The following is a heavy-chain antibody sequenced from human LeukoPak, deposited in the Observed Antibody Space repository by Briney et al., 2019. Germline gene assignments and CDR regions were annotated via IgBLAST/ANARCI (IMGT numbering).Heavy chain of an antibody. Sequence: SVKVSCTASGVTFSSYAISWVRQAPGQGLEWMGGIIPICGTTNYAETFKDRVTITADKSTSTAYMELSSLRSEDTAVYYCARVVGLTGYSSSWYSGYYYYMDVWGKGTTVTVSS. CDR3: ARVVGLTGYSSSWYSGYYYYMDV. CDR1: GVTFSSYA. V-gene: IGHV1-69*06. CDR2: IIPICGTT. D-gene: IGHD6-13*01. J-gene: IGHJ6*03.